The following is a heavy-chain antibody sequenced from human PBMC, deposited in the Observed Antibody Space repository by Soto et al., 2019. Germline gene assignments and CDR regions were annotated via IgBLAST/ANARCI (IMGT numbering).Heavy chain of an antibody. CDR3: ARVHTSGWFADS. D-gene: IGHD6-19*01. CDR2: TSGSGVTT. J-gene: IGHJ4*02. CDR1: GFIFDDYA. V-gene: IGHV3-23*01. Sequence: VQLLESGGGLVQPGGSLRLSCGAPGFIFDDYAMMWVRQTPGKGLEWVSATSGSGVTTYYADSVKGRFTISRDNSKNTLYLQMNSLRADDTALYYCARVHTSGWFADSWGQGTRVTVSS.